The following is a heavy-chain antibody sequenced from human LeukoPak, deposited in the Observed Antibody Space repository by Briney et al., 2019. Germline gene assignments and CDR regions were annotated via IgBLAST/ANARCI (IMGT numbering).Heavy chain of an antibody. D-gene: IGHD2-2*01. Sequence: ASVKVSCKASGYTFTRYYMHWVRQAPGQGLEWMGWINPNSGGTNYAQKFQGRVTITRDTSISTAYMELSRPRSDDTAVYYCARDYCSTTSCYSPWGQGTLVTVSS. CDR3: ARDYCSTTSCYSP. J-gene: IGHJ5*02. CDR2: INPNSGGT. CDR1: GYTFTRYY. V-gene: IGHV1-2*02.